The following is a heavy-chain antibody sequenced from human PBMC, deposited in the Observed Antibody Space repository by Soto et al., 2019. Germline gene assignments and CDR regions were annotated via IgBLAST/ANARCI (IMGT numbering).Heavy chain of an antibody. V-gene: IGHV1-69*13. Sequence: SVKVSCKASGGTFSSYAISWVRQAPGQGLEWMGGIIPIFGTANYAQKFQGRVTITADESTSTAYMELSSLRSEDTAVYYCASNEIWTGLDAFEIWGQRTMVPVAS. CDR2: IIPIFGTA. CDR3: ASNEIWTGLDAFEI. J-gene: IGHJ3*02. CDR1: GGTFSSYA. D-gene: IGHD3-9*01.